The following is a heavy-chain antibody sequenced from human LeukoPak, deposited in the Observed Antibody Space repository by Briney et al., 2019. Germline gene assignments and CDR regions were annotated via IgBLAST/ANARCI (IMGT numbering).Heavy chain of an antibody. V-gene: IGHV3-23*01. Sequence: SGGSLRLSCAASGFTFSSYAMSWVRQAPGKGLEWVSAISGSGGSTYYADSVKGRFTISRDNSKNTLYLQMNSLRAEDTAVYYCAKGHIIGVLYYYYGMDVWGQGTTVTVSS. CDR1: GFTFSSYA. CDR3: AKGHIIGVLYYYYGMDV. J-gene: IGHJ6*02. D-gene: IGHD1-20*01. CDR2: ISGSGGST.